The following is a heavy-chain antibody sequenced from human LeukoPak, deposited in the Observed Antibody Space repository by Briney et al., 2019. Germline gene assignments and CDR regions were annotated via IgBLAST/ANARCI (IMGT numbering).Heavy chain of an antibody. D-gene: IGHD6-13*01. Sequence: PSETLSLTCTVSGYSISSGYYWGWIRLPPGKGLEWIGSMYHSGSTFYPPSLKSRVTISVDTSKNQFTLKLSSVTAEDTAVYYCARGLNRYSSSWHQYFRHWGQGTLVTVSS. V-gene: IGHV4-38-2*02. CDR1: GYSISSGYY. CDR3: ARGLNRYSSSWHQYFRH. J-gene: IGHJ1*01. CDR2: MYHSGST.